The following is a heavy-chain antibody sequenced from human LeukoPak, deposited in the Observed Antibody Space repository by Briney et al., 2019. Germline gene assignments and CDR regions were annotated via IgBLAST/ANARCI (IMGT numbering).Heavy chain of an antibody. J-gene: IGHJ4*02. CDR2: VSYGGSDK. CDR1: GFIFRNYA. V-gene: IGHV3-30-3*01. D-gene: IGHD3-22*01. CDR3: AKNYYDSYGYYYWFHY. Sequence: GGSLRLSCAASGFIFRNYAMHWVRQAPGKGLEWVALVSYGGSDKLYVDSVKGRFTISRDNSKNTLYLQMNSLIAEDTAVYYCAKNYYDSYGYYYWFHYWGQGTLVTVSS.